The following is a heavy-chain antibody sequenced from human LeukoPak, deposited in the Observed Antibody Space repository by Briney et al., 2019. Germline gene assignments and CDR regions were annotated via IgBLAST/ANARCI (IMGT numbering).Heavy chain of an antibody. V-gene: IGHV3-33*01. D-gene: IGHD5-18*01. CDR3: ARDLSLGYSYGYIEY. Sequence: GESLNISCAASGFTFTSYGMHWVRQAPGRGLEWVALIWYDGTNKYYADSVKGRFTISRDNSKNTLYLQMSSLRGEDTAVYYCARDLSLGYSYGYIEYWGQGTLVTVSS. J-gene: IGHJ4*02. CDR2: IWYDGTNK. CDR1: GFTFTSYG.